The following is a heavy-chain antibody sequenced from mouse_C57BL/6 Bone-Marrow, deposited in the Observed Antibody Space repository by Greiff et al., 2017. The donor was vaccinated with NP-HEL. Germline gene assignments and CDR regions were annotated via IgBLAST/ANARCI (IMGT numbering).Heavy chain of an antibody. CDR3: ARQIRGDY. CDR1: GFTFSDYY. CDR2: ISNGGGST. J-gene: IGHJ4*01. Sequence: EVKLVESGGGLVQPGGSLKLSCAASGFTFSDYYMYWVRQTPEKRLEWVAYISNGGGSTYYPETVKGRFTISRDNAKHTLYLQMSRLKSEDKAMYYCARQIRGDYWGQGTSVTVSS. V-gene: IGHV5-12*01.